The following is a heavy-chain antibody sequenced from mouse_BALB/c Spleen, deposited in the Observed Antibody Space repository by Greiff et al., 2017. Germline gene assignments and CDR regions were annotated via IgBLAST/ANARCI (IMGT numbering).Heavy chain of an antibody. Sequence: VQLKQSGAELVRSGASVKLSCTASGFNIKDYYMHWVKQRPEQGLEWIGWIDPENGDTEYAPKFQGKATMTADTSSNTAYLQLSSLTSEDTAVYYCNAQYGNLFDYWGQGTTLTVSS. D-gene: IGHD2-10*02. CDR2: IDPENGDT. V-gene: IGHV14-4*02. J-gene: IGHJ2*01. CDR3: NAQYGNLFDY. CDR1: GFNIKDYY.